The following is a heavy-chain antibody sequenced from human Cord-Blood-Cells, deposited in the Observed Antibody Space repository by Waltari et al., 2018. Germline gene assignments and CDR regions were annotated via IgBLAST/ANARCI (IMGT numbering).Heavy chain of an antibody. V-gene: IGHV3-30-3*01. CDR2: ISYGRSNK. Sequence: QVQLVESGGGVVQPGRSLRLSCAASGFTFSRYAMHWVRQAPGKGMEWVAVISYGRSNKYYADSVKGRFTISRDNSKNTLYLQMNSLRAEDTAVYYCARVFYYGSGSYYFDYWGQGTLVTVSS. D-gene: IGHD3-10*01. CDR1: GFTFSRYA. J-gene: IGHJ4*02. CDR3: ARVFYYGSGSYYFDY.